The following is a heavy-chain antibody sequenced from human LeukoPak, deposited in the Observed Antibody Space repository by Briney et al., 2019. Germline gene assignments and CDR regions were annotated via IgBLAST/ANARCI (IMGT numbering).Heavy chain of an antibody. CDR3: ARDRPYCSGGSCYRGWFDP. Sequence: SQTLSLTCTVSGGSISSGSYYWSWIRQPAGKGLGWIGRIYTSGSTNYNPSLKSRVTISVDTSKNQFSLKLSSVTAADTAVYYCARDRPYCSGGSCYRGWFDPWGQGTLVTVSS. D-gene: IGHD2-15*01. J-gene: IGHJ5*02. V-gene: IGHV4-61*02. CDR2: IYTSGST. CDR1: GGSISSGSYY.